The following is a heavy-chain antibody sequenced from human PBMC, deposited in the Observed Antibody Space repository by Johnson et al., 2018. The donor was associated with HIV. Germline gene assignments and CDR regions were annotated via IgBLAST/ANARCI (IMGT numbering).Heavy chain of an antibody. J-gene: IGHJ3*02. D-gene: IGHD2-8*02. CDR1: GFTFSDYY. V-gene: IGHV3-11*04. Sequence: VQLVESGGGLVKPGGSLRLSCAASGFTFSDYYMTWIRQAPGKGLEWVSYISANGNSIYYADSVKGRFTISRDKAKNSLSLQMNSLRVEDTAVYYCARDRGYWDAFDIWGQGTMVTVSS. CDR2: ISANGNSI. CDR3: ARDRGYWDAFDI.